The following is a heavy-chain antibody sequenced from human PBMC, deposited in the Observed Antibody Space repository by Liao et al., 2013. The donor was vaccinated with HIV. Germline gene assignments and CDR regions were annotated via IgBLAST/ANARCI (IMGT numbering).Heavy chain of an antibody. V-gene: IGHV4-61*02. Sequence: QVQLQESGPGLVKPSQTLSLTCTVSGGSISSDSYYWSWIRQPAGRGLEWIGRIYSSGTTNYNPSLKSRVTISVDTSKNQFSLNLSSVTAADAAVYYCARFEEGVVVAASRTFDIWGQGTMVIVSS. J-gene: IGHJ3*02. CDR2: IYSSGTT. CDR3: ARFEEGVVVAASRTFDI. D-gene: IGHD2-15*01. CDR1: GGSISSDSYY.